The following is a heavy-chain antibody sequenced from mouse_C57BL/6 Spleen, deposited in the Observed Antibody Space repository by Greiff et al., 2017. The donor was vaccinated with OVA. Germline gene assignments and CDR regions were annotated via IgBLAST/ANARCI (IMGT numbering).Heavy chain of an antibody. J-gene: IGHJ4*01. CDR2: ISGGGGNT. Sequence: EVKLLESGGGLVKPGGSLKLSCAASGFTFSSYTMSWVRQTPEKRLEWVATISGGGGNTYYPARVKGRFTISRDNATNTLYQQMSSLRCEDTGLYYYAKTKHGYDDYAMDYWGQGTSVTVSS. CDR1: GFTFSSYT. V-gene: IGHV5-9*01. CDR3: AKTKHGYDDYAMDY. D-gene: IGHD2-2*01.